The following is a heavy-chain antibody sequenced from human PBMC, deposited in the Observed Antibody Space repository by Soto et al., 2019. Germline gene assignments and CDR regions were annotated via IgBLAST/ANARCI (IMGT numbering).Heavy chain of an antibody. CDR1: AFSFSSYT. CDR3: AIPRDRAA. Sequence: PGLCRRLPCAACAFSFSSYTMTWVRHAPGKGLEWVSTNSTTGNYINCAGSVKGRFTVSRDNAKNLLYLHLNRLRGNDTRVDYCAIPRDRAAWGQGTMVTVSS. J-gene: IGHJ5*02. CDR2: NSTTGNYI. V-gene: IGHV3-21*06.